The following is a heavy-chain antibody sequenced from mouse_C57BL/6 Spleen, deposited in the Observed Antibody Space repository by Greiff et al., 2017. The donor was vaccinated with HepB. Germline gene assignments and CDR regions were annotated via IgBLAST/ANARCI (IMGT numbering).Heavy chain of an antibody. J-gene: IGHJ2*01. CDR3: TRGGDYDAGYYFDY. CDR1: GYTFTDYE. V-gene: IGHV1-15*01. D-gene: IGHD2-4*01. CDR2: IDPETGGT. Sequence: QVQLQQSGAELVRPGASVTLSCKASGYTFTDYEMHWVKQTPVHGLEWIGAIDPETGGTAYNQKFKGKAILTADKSSSTAYMELRSLTSEDSAVYYCTRGGDYDAGYYFDYWGQGTTLTVSS.